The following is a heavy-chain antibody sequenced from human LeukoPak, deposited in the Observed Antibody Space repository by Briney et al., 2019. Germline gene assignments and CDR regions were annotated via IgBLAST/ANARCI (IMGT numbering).Heavy chain of an antibody. Sequence: ASVKVSCKASGYTFTGYYMHWVRQAPGQGLEWMGWINPNSGGTNYAQKFQGRVTMTRDTSISTAYMELSRLRSDDTAVYYCARSGGDSWYYFDYWGQGTLVTVSS. D-gene: IGHD4-23*01. V-gene: IGHV1-2*02. CDR2: INPNSGGT. J-gene: IGHJ4*02. CDR3: ARSGGDSWYYFDY. CDR1: GYTFTGYY.